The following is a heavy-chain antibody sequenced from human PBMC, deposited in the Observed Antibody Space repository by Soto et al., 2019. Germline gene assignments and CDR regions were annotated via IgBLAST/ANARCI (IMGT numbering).Heavy chain of an antibody. CDR2: VDDSGTT. V-gene: IGHV4-59*01. CDR3: SRDVSCSGGRCYPNDWFDP. Sequence: QVQLQQSGPGLVKPSETLSLTCSVSAGSMRNYYWSWIRQPPGKGLEWIGNVDDSGTTKYNPSLRRRVLISVDTSTNQCSLKLSSVIPADTAVYYCSRDVSCSGGRCYPNDWFDPWGQGPLVTVSS. D-gene: IGHD2-15*01. J-gene: IGHJ5*02. CDR1: AGSMRNYY.